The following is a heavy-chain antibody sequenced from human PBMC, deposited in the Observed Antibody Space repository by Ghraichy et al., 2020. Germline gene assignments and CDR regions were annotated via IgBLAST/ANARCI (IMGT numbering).Heavy chain of an antibody. V-gene: IGHV3-64D*06. CDR1: GFTFSTYG. J-gene: IGHJ6*03. CDR3: VKVFPGYVYYLDV. CDR2: IISNGGHT. Sequence: GESLNISCSASGFTFSTYGMYWVRQAPGKGLEYVSSIISNGGHTYYADSVKGRFTISRDNSKNTLFLQMSSLRVEDTAVYYCVKVFPGYVYYLDVWGKGTTVAVSS. D-gene: IGHD5-12*01.